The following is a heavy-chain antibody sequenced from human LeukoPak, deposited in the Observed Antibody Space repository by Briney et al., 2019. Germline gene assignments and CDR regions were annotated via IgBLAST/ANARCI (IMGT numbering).Heavy chain of an antibody. CDR2: FDPEDGKT. CDR1: GYTFTGYY. Sequence: ASVKVSCKASGYTFTGYYMHWVRQAPGQGLEWMGGFDPEDGKTIYAQKYQGRVTMTEDTSTDTAYMELSSLRSEDTAVYYCATDRPNRERSAFDIWGQGTMVTVSS. V-gene: IGHV1-24*01. D-gene: IGHD1-14*01. CDR3: ATDRPNRERSAFDI. J-gene: IGHJ3*02.